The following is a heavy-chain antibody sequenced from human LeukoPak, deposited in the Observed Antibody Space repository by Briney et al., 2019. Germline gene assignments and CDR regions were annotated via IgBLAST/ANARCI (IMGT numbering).Heavy chain of an antibody. Sequence: GGSLRLSCAASGFTFSSYGMSWVRQAPGKGLEWVSGISGGGGSTYHADSVKGRFTISRDNSKNTLYLQMNSLRAEDTAVYYCAKYSSTFYYYMDVWGKGTTVTVSS. CDR1: GFTFSSYG. D-gene: IGHD6-13*01. J-gene: IGHJ6*03. CDR3: AKYSSTFYYYMDV. CDR2: ISGGGGST. V-gene: IGHV3-23*01.